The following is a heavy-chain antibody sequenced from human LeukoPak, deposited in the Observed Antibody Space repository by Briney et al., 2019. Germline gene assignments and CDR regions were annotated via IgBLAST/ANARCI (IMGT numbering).Heavy chain of an antibody. CDR2: INPSGGST. D-gene: IGHD6-6*01. V-gene: IGHV1-46*01. CDR1: GYTFTSYY. Sequence: ASVKVFCKASGYTFTSYYMHWVRQAPGQELEWMGIINPSGGSTSYAQKFQGRVTMTRDTSTSTVYMELSSLRSEDTAVYYCARDGPRIAALGEDFDYWGQGTLVTVSS. CDR3: ARDGPRIAALGEDFDY. J-gene: IGHJ4*02.